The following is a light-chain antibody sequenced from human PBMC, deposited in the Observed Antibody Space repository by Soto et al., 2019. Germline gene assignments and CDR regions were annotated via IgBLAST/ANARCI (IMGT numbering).Light chain of an antibody. J-gene: IGKJ1*01. CDR2: GAS. CDR3: QQDYTSTRT. Sequence: DIVMTQPPASLVVSLGEVAAINCKASRTVLDSSSNRANLTWYQQKPGQPPKXXXYGASTRELGVPDRFSVSGSGTDFTLTISRLKHEDVAVYYCQQDYTSTRTFCHGTKVDI. V-gene: IGKV4-1*01. CDR1: RTVLDSSSNRAN.